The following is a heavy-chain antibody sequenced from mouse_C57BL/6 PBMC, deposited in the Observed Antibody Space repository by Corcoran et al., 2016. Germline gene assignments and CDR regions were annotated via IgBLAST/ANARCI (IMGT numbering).Heavy chain of an antibody. D-gene: IGHD2-1*01. J-gene: IGHJ4*01. CDR2: IYPGSGNT. Sequence: QIQLQQSGPELVKPGASVKISCKASGYTFTDYFINWVKQRPGQGLEWIGWIYPGSGNTKYNEKFKGKATLTVDTSSSTAYMQLSSLTSEDSAVYFCARQQIYYGNPYAMDYWGQGTSVTVSS. CDR1: GYTFTDYF. CDR3: ARQQIYYGNPYAMDY. V-gene: IGHV1-84*01.